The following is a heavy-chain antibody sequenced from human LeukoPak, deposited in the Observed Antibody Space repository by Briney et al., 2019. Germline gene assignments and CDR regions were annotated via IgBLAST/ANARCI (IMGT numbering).Heavy chain of an antibody. V-gene: IGHV1-18*01. CDR2: ISAYNGNT. D-gene: IGHD2-2*02. Sequence: GASVKVSCKASGYTFTSYGISWVRQAPGQGLEGMGWISAYNGNTNYAQKLQGRVTMTTDTSTSTAYMELRSLRSDDTAVYYCARVGLGYCSSTSCYNYYYYMDVWGKGTTVTVSS. CDR1: GYTFTSYG. J-gene: IGHJ6*03. CDR3: ARVGLGYCSSTSCYNYYYYMDV.